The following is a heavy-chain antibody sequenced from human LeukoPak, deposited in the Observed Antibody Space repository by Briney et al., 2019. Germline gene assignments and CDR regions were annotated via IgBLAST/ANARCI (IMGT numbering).Heavy chain of an antibody. D-gene: IGHD6-19*01. CDR2: INPNSGGT. J-gene: IGHJ4*02. Sequence: ASVNVSCTASGYTFTGYYMHWVRQAPGQGLEWMGRINPNSGGTNYAQKFQGRVTMTRDTSISTAYTELSRLRSDDTAVYYCARQTVAGHFDYWGQGTLVTVSS. CDR3: ARQTVAGHFDY. CDR1: GYTFTGYY. V-gene: IGHV1-2*06.